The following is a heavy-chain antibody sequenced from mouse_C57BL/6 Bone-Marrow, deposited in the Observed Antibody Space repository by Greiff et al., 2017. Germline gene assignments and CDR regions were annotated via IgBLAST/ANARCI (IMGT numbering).Heavy chain of an antibody. J-gene: IGHJ4*01. CDR1: GYSFTDYN. CDR3: SRWDTVVATGAMDY. V-gene: IGHV1-39*01. CDR2: INPNYGTT. D-gene: IGHD1-1*01. Sequence: VQLQQSGPELVKPGASVKISCKASGYSFTDYNMNWVKQSNGKSLEWIGVINPNYGTTSYNQKFKGKATLTVDQSSSTAYMQLNSLTSEDSAVYYCSRWDTVVATGAMDYWGQGTSVTVSS.